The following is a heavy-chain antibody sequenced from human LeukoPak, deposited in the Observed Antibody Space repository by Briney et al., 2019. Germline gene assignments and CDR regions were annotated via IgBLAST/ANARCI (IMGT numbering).Heavy chain of an antibody. V-gene: IGHV4-59*11. CDR3: ARDRISINALDM. J-gene: IGHJ3*02. CDR2: ISHIGST. D-gene: IGHD1-14*01. Sequence: SETLSLTCTVSGASISGHYLTWLRQPPGKGLEWIGNISHIGSTNYNPSLKSRLTISVDTSKNQFSLKLTSVTAADTAVYYCARDRISINALDMWGQGTMVTVSS. CDR1: GASISGHY.